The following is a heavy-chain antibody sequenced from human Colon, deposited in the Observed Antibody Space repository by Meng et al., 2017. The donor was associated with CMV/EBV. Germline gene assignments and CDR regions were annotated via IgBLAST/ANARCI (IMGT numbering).Heavy chain of an antibody. J-gene: IGHJ4*02. CDR3: ARTLVGAISGSLFDY. D-gene: IGHD1-26*01. V-gene: IGHV1-69*05. CDR1: GGTFSSYA. Sequence: VKVSCKASGGTFSSYAISWVRQAPGQGLEWMGGIIPIFGTANYAQKFQGRVTITTDKSTSTAYMELSSLRSEDTAVYYCARTLVGAISGSLFDYWGQGTLVTVSS. CDR2: IIPIFGTA.